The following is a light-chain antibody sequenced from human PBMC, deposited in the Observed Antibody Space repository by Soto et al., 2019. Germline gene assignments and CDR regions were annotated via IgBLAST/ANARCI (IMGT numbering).Light chain of an antibody. V-gene: IGLV2-11*01. J-gene: IGLJ2*01. CDR1: DSDVGTYKY. CDR2: DVS. CDR3: CSYAGRQRI. Sequence: QSALTQPRSVSGSPGQSVTISCTGTDSDVGTYKYVSWYQQYPGKDPQDMIYDVSKRLSGVPDRFSGSHSGNTASLTISGLQPEEEADYYCCSYAGRQRIFGGGTKLTVL.